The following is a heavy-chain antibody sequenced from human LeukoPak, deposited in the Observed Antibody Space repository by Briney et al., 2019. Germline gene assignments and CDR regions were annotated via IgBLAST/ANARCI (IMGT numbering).Heavy chain of an antibody. CDR1: GYTFTGYY. CDR2: INSNSGGT. D-gene: IGHD3-22*01. J-gene: IGHJ3*02. CDR3: ARGRKYYDTSGYHAFDI. V-gene: IGHV1-2*02. Sequence: ASVKVSCKASGYTFTGYYMHWVRQAPGQGLEWMGWINSNSGGTNYAQKFQGRVTVTRDTSISTAYMELSRLRSDDTAVYYCARGRKYYDTSGYHAFDIWGQGTMVTVSS.